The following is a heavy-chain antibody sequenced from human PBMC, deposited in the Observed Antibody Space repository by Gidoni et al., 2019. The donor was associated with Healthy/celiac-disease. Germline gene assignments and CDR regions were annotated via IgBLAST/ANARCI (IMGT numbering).Heavy chain of an antibody. CDR1: GFPFSSYA. J-gene: IGHJ4*02. V-gene: IGHV3-30-3*01. CDR3: ARDPTTVTRSHFGPLDY. CDR2: ISYDGSNK. Sequence: QVQLVESGGGVVQPGRSLRLSCAASGFPFSSYAMHWVRQAPGKGLEWVAVISYDGSNKYYADSVKGRFTISRDNSKNTLYLQMNSLRAEDTAVYYCARDPTTVTRSHFGPLDYWGQGTLVTVSS. D-gene: IGHD4-17*01.